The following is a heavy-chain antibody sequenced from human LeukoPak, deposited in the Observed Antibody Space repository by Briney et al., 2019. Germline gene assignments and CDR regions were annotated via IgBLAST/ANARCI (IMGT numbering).Heavy chain of an antibody. D-gene: IGHD1-26*01. J-gene: IGHJ4*02. CDR3: ARSRIVGATVLPFDY. CDR2: IIPIFGTA. Sequence: SVKVSCKASGYTFTNYYMHWVRQAPGQGLEWMGGIIPIFGTANYAQKFQGRVTITADESTSTAYMELSSLRSEDTAVYYCARSRIVGATVLPFDYWGQGTLVTVSS. CDR1: GYTFTNYY. V-gene: IGHV1-69*13.